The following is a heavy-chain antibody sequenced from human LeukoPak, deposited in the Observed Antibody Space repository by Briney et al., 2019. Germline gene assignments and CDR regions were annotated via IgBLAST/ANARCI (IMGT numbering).Heavy chain of an antibody. J-gene: IGHJ4*02. CDR3: ERDKGDYSNAYYFDY. V-gene: IGHV1-18*01. D-gene: IGHD4-11*01. CDR2: ISAYNGNA. CDR1: GYTFTSYG. Sequence: ASVKVSCKASGYTFTSYGISWVRKAPGQGLEWMGWISAYNGNANYAQKLQGRVTMTTDTSTSTAYMELRSLRSDDTAVYYCERDKGDYSNAYYFDYWGQGTLVTVSS.